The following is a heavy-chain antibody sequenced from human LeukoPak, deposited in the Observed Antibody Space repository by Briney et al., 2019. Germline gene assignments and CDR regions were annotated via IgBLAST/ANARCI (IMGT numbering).Heavy chain of an antibody. D-gene: IGHD2-2*01. V-gene: IGHV1-2*02. CDR3: ARSSTSERPDFDY. CDR2: INPNSGGT. J-gene: IGHJ4*02. CDR1: GYTFTGYY. Sequence: ASVKVSCKASGYTFTGYYMHWVRHAPGQGLEWMGWINPNSGGTNYAQKFQGRVTMTRDTSISTAYMELSRLRSDDTAVYYCARSSTSERPDFDYWGQGTLVTVSS.